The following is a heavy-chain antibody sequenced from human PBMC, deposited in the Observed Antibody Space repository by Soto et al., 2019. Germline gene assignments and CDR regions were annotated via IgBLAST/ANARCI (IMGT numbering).Heavy chain of an antibody. CDR3: ATSSSSSNYYYYGMDV. J-gene: IGHJ6*02. V-gene: IGHV1-46*01. CDR2: INPSGGST. D-gene: IGHD6-6*01. Sequence: QVQLVQSGAEVKKPGASVKVSCKASGYTFTSYYMHWVRQAPGQGLEWMGIINPSGGSTSYAQKFQGRVTMTRDTSTSTVYMELSSLRSEDTAVYYCATSSSSSNYYYYGMDVWGQGTTVTVSS. CDR1: GYTFTSYY.